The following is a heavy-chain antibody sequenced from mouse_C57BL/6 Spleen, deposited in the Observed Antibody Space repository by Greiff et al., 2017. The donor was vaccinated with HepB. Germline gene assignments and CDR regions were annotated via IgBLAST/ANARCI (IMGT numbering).Heavy chain of an antibody. CDR3: ARNNRADY. CDR1: GYTFTSYW. J-gene: IGHJ2*01. D-gene: IGHD3-1*01. V-gene: IGHV1-50*01. Sequence: VQLQQPGAELVKPGASVKLSCKASGYTFTSYWMQWVKQRPGQGLEWIGEIDPSDSYTNYNQKFKGKATLTVDTSSSTAYMQLSSLTSEDSAVYYCARNNRADYWGQGTTLTVSS. CDR2: IDPSDSYT.